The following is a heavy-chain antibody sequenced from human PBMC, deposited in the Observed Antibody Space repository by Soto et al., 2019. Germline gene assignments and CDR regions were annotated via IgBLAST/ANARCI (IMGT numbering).Heavy chain of an antibody. CDR2: IYYSGST. CDR1: GGSISSYY. Sequence: SETLSLTCTVSGGSISSYYWSWIRQPPGKGLEWIGYIYYSGSTNYNPSLKSRVTISVDTSKNQFSLKLSSVTAADTAVYYCARDRANRITMVRGQIYYMDVWGKGTTVTVSS. J-gene: IGHJ6*03. D-gene: IGHD3-10*01. V-gene: IGHV4-59*01. CDR3: ARDRANRITMVRGQIYYMDV.